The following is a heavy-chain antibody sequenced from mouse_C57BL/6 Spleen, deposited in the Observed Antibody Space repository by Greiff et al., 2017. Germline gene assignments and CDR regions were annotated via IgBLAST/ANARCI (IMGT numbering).Heavy chain of an antibody. J-gene: IGHJ2*01. D-gene: IGHD2-1*01. CDR1: GYTFTGYC. Sequence: QVQLQQSGAELVKPGASVKLSCKASGYTFTGYCITWVKQRPGQGLEWIGRIYPGSGSTYYNEKFKGKATLTADKSSSTAYMQLSSLTSEDSAVYFCAIFFATMYALDYWGQGTTLTVSS. CDR2: IYPGSGST. CDR3: AIFFATMYALDY. V-gene: IGHV1-76*01.